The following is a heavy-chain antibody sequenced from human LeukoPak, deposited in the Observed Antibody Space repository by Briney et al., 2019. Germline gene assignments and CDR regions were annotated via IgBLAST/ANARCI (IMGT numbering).Heavy chain of an antibody. D-gene: IGHD6-19*01. CDR1: GFTFSSYA. CDR3: ARGSSGWYEFDY. J-gene: IGHJ4*02. Sequence: PVGSLRLSCAASGFTFSSYAMHWVRQAPGKGLEWVAVISYDGSNKYYADSVKGRFTISRDNSKNTLYLQMNSLRAEDTAVYYCARGSSGWYEFDYWGQGTLVTVSS. V-gene: IGHV3-30-3*01. CDR2: ISYDGSNK.